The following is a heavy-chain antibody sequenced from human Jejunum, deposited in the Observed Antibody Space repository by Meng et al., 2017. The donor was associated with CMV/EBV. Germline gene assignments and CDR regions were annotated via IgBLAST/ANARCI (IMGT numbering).Heavy chain of an antibody. CDR3: AGDRNVPGNSEFDY. V-gene: IGHV1-18*01. CDR2: ISGYNGNT. D-gene: IGHD6-19*01. J-gene: IGHJ4*02. Sequence: VQLMQFWVEVKKPVASVKVSCKASGYTFTNHVINWVRQAPGQGLEWMGLISGYNGNTNYAQNFQGRVTLTTDTSTSTAYMELRSLRSDDTAVYYCAGDRNVPGNSEFDYWGQGTLVTVSS. CDR1: GYTFTNHV.